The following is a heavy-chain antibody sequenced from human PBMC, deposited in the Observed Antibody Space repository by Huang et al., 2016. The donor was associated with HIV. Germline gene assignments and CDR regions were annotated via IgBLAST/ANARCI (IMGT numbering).Heavy chain of an antibody. Sequence: QVQLQQWGAGLLKPSETLSLTCAVYGGSFSGYYWSWIRQSPGKGLEWIGEINHSGSTNYNPYLKSRLTISVDTSKNQFSLKLSTVTAADTAVYYCARERMMSWLDDHDAFDIWGQGTMVTVSS. CDR3: ARERMMSWLDDHDAFDI. CDR2: INHSGST. D-gene: IGHD1-1*01. CDR1: GGSFSGYY. V-gene: IGHV4-34*01. J-gene: IGHJ3*02.